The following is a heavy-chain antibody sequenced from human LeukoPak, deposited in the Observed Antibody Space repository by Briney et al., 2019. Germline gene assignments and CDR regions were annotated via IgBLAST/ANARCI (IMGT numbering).Heavy chain of an antibody. D-gene: IGHD6-13*01. CDR1: GGSISTYY. CDR3: ARVPLAAAGGFDY. CDR2: IYYSGSS. Sequence: PSETLSLTCLCSGGSISTYYWSWLRQPPGKELEWIGFIYYSGSSNYNPPLHSEVTISVDTSKNQFSLKLSSVPAADTAMYYCARVPLAAAGGFDYWGQGTLVTVS. J-gene: IGHJ4*02. V-gene: IGHV4-59*01.